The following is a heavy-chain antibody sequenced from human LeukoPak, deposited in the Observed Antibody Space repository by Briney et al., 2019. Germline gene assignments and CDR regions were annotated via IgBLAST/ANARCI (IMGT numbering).Heavy chain of an antibody. V-gene: IGHV1-2*02. J-gene: IGHJ4*02. CDR3: ARSVRGTRNCGGDCPPGY. Sequence: ASVKVSCKASGYTFTGYYMHWVRQAPGQGLEWMGWVNPNSGGTNYARKFQGRVTMTRDTSISTAYMELSRLRSDDTAVYYCARSVRGTRNCGGDCPPGYWGQGTLVTVSS. CDR2: VNPNSGGT. CDR1: GYTFTGYY. D-gene: IGHD2-21*02.